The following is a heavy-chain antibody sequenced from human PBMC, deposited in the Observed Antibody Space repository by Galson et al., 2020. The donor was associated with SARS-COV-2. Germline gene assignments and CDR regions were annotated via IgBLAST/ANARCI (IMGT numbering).Heavy chain of an antibody. CDR1: GYSSTGNW. Sequence: GESLKISCQVSGYSSTGNWIGWVRQRPGKGLEWMGIIFPGDSDTRYSPSFQGQVTISADKSISTAYLHWSSLKASDTATYYCARTPVYGSGSYPLFDHWGQGTLVTVSS. J-gene: IGHJ4*02. V-gene: IGHV5-51*01. CDR3: ARTPVYGSGSYPLFDH. D-gene: IGHD3-10*01. CDR2: IFPGDSDT.